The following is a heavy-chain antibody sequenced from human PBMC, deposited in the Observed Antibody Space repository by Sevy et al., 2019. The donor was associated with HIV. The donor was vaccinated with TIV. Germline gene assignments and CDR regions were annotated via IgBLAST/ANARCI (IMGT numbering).Heavy chain of an antibody. V-gene: IGHV4-4*02. D-gene: IGHD2-2*01. CDR2: IYHNGVT. Sequence: SETLSLTCAVSGGSISSNNWWSWVRQPPGQGLEWIGEIYHNGVTDYNPSLKSRVSISVEKSKNQFSLKLTSVTAADTAVYYLAREGIKYYSTTSGSRYWFDYWGRGALVTVSS. CDR3: AREGIKYYSTTSGSRYWFDY. CDR1: GGSISSNNW. J-gene: IGHJ4*02.